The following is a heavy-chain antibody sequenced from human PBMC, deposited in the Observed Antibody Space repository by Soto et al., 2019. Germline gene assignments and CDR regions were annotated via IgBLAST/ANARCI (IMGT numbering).Heavy chain of an antibody. CDR2: IAVGSGNT. V-gene: IGHV1-58*01. CDR3: AADHSSGYYYLNY. D-gene: IGHD3-22*01. CDR1: GFTFTSSA. J-gene: IGHJ4*02. Sequence: SVKVSCKASGFTFTSSAVQWVRQARGQRLEWIGWIAVGSGNTNYAQKFQERVTITRDMSTSTAYMELSSLRSEDTAVYYCAADHSSGYYYLNYWGQGTLVTVSS.